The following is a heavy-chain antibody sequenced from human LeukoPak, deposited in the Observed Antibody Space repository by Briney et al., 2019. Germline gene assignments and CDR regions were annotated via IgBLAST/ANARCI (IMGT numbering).Heavy chain of an antibody. J-gene: IGHJ4*02. CDR3: ARGNTVYDFWSGYYGSAFDY. CDR2: IYYSGST. CDR1: GGSISSYY. V-gene: IGHV4-59*01. D-gene: IGHD3-3*01. Sequence: SETLSLTCTVSGGSISSYYWSWIRQPPGKGLEWIGYIYYSGSTNYNPSLKSRVTISVDTSKNQFSLKLNSVTAADTAVYYCARGNTVYDFWSGYYGSAFDYWGQGTLVTVSS.